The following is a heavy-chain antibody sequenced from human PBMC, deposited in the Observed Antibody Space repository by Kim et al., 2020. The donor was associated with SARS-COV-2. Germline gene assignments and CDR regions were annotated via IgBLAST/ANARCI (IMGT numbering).Heavy chain of an antibody. CDR3: ARAPITMIVVVTALDI. V-gene: IGHV4-31*02. D-gene: IGHD3-22*01. J-gene: IGHJ3*02. Sequence: PSLRSRVTISVDTSKNQFSLKLTSVTAADTAVYYCARAPITMIVVVTALDIWGQGTVVTVSS.